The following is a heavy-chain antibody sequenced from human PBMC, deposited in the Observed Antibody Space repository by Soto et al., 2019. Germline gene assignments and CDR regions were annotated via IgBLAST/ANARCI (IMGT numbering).Heavy chain of an antibody. CDR2: INTGNGNT. Sequence: ASVKVSCKASGYTFTTYDISWVRQAPGQGLEWMGWINTGNGNTKYSQKFQGRVTITRDTSASTAYMELSSLRSEDTAVYYCARAVAVAADFDYWGQGTLVTVSS. D-gene: IGHD6-19*01. CDR1: GYTFTTYD. V-gene: IGHV1-3*04. CDR3: ARAVAVAADFDY. J-gene: IGHJ4*02.